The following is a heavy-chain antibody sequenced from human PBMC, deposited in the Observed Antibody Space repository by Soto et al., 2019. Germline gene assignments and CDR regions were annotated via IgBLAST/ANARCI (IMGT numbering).Heavy chain of an antibody. D-gene: IGHD6-13*01. J-gene: IGHJ4*01. Sequence: SSETLSLTCAVSGYSVTSDYFWGWIRQPPGKGLEWIGSMYHSGSTYYNPSLKSRVTISVDTSKNQFSLRLSSVTAADTAVYYCARAAYRSSTLFDYWGHGTLVTVSS. V-gene: IGHV4-38-2*01. CDR1: GYSVTSDYF. CDR3: ARAAYRSSTLFDY. CDR2: MYHSGST.